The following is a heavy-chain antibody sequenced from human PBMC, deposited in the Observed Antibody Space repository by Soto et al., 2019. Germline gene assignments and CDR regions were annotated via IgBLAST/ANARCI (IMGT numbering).Heavy chain of an antibody. CDR3: ARGRKGFSSSCYVD. CDR2: INDSGGT. J-gene: IGHJ4*02. CDR1: GGSCSCYY. V-gene: IGHV4-34*01. Sequence: SETLSLTCAVYGGSCSCYYWTWIRQPTGKGLEWIGEINDSGGTDYNPSLKSRVTISLDTSKNQLSLKLSSVTAADTAVYYCARGRKGFSSSCYVDWGQGTLVTVSS. D-gene: IGHD6-13*01.